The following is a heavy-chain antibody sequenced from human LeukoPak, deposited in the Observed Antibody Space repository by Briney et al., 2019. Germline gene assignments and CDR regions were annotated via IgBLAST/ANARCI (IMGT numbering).Heavy chain of an antibody. CDR2: IYTGGTT. D-gene: IGHD3-22*01. CDR3: ARGGRGSAAVVAPRSFDI. J-gene: IGHJ3*02. V-gene: IGHV3-53*01. Sequence: GGSLRLSCATSGFTFSSNYMSWVRQAPGKGLEWVALIYTGGTTYYADSVKGRFIISRDISKNTLYLQMNSLRAEDSALYYCARGGRGSAAVVAPRSFDIWGQGTMVTVSS. CDR1: GFTFSSNY.